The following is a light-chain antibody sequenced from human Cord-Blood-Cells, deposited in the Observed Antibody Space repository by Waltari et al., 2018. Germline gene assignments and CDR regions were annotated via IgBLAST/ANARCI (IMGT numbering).Light chain of an antibody. CDR3: QQSYSTPHT. Sequence: DIQMTQSPSSLSASVGDRVTITCRASQSISSYLNWYQQKPGKAPKLLIYAASSLQSGVTSRFSCSGSGTDFTLTISSLQPEDFATYYCQQSYSTPHTFGQGTKLEIK. J-gene: IGKJ2*01. V-gene: IGKV1-39*01. CDR2: AAS. CDR1: QSISSY.